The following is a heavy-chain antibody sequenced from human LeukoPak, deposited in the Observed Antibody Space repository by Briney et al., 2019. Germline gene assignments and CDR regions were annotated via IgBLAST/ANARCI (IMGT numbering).Heavy chain of an antibody. V-gene: IGHV1-24*01. CDR3: ATVIKISLGPWYGEFGGYY. D-gene: IGHD3-10*01. J-gene: IGHJ4*02. Sequence: GASVKLSLTFSGYTLSVLSMHWVRQAPGKGLEWMRGFDPEDGETIYAQKFQGRVTMTEDTSTVTTYMELSSLRSEDTAVYYCATVIKISLGPWYGEFGGYYWGQGTLVTVSS. CDR2: FDPEDGET. CDR1: GYTLSVLS.